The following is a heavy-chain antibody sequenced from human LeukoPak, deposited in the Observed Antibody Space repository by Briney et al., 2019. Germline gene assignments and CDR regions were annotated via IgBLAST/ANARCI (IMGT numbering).Heavy chain of an antibody. V-gene: IGHV4-39*01. CDR1: GGSISSSSYY. D-gene: IGHD6-13*01. Sequence: PSETLSLTCTVSGGSISSSSYYWGWIRQPPGKGLEWIGSIYYSGSTYYNPSLKSRVTISVDTSKNQFSLKLSSVTAADTAVYYCANRVGVYGYGMDVWGQGTTVTVSS. CDR2: IYYSGST. CDR3: ANRVGVYGYGMDV. J-gene: IGHJ6*02.